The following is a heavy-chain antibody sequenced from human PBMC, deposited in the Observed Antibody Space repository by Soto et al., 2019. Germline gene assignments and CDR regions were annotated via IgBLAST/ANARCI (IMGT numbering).Heavy chain of an antibody. CDR3: TRGSVAVAE. Sequence: QVQLVQSGAEVKKPGASVKVSCKASGYTFTGYYMHWVRQAPGQGLEWMGWINPNSGATNYAQNFQGRVTMTRDTSITTAYLEMSSLRSDDTAVYYCTRGSVAVAEWGQGILVTVSS. CDR1: GYTFTGYY. J-gene: IGHJ4*02. D-gene: IGHD6-19*01. CDR2: INPNSGAT. V-gene: IGHV1-2*02.